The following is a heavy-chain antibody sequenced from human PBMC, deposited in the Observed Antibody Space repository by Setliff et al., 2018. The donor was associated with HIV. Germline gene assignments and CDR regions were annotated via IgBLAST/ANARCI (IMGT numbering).Heavy chain of an antibody. CDR2: IYYSGSA. Sequence: SETLSLTCTVSGGSISSYYWSWIRQPPGKGLEWVGYIYYSGSANYNPSLKSRVTISVDTSKNQFSLKLSSVTAADTAVYYCARLCIAAAGTRSIPWYFDLWGRGTLVTVSS. CDR3: ARLCIAAAGTRSIPWYFDL. J-gene: IGHJ2*01. D-gene: IGHD6-13*01. CDR1: GGSISSYY. V-gene: IGHV4-59*08.